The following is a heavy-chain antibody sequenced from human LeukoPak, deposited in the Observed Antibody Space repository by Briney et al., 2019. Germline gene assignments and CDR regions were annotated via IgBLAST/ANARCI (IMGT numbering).Heavy chain of an antibody. D-gene: IGHD3-9*01. Sequence: GGSLRLSCAASGFTFSSYWMSWVRQAPGKGLEWVSGISWNSGSIGHTDSAKGRFTISRDNAKNSLYLQMNSLRAEETAMYYCAKDRHYDILTGGGAFDIWGQGTMVTVSS. CDR1: GFTFSSYW. CDR3: AKDRHYDILTGGGAFDI. CDR2: ISWNSGSI. J-gene: IGHJ3*02. V-gene: IGHV3-9*01.